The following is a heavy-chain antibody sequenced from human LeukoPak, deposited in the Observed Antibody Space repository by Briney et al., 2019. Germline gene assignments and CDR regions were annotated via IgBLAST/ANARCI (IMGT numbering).Heavy chain of an antibody. J-gene: IGHJ3*02. CDR1: GGSISSSSYY. Sequence: SETLSLTCTVSGGSISSSSYYWGWIRQPPGKGLEWIGYIYYSGSTYYNPSLKSRVTISVDTSKNQFSLKLSSVTAADTAVYYCARGDDSSGYCAFDIWGQGTMVTVSS. D-gene: IGHD3-22*01. CDR2: IYYSGST. CDR3: ARGDDSSGYCAFDI. V-gene: IGHV4-30-4*08.